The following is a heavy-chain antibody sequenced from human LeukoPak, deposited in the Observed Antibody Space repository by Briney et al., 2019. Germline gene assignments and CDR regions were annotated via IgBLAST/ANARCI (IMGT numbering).Heavy chain of an antibody. D-gene: IGHD3-3*01. Sequence: GGSVEFSSKASGYTFTNDGITWVRQAPGQGGEWRGILNPSGGSTSYAQKFQGRVTMTRDMSTSTVYMELSSLRSEDTAVYYCARGVTYYDFWSGYSYKPYYFDYWGQGTLVTVSS. V-gene: IGHV1-46*01. CDR2: LNPSGGST. CDR3: ARGVTYYDFWSGYSYKPYYFDY. CDR1: GYTFTNDG. J-gene: IGHJ4*02.